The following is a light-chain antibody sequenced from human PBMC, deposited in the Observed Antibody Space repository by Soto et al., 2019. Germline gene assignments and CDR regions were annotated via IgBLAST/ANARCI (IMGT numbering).Light chain of an antibody. Sequence: QSALTQPASVSGSPGQSLTISCTGTASDIGAYNLVSWYQLHPRKPPKLIIYEFTKRPSGVSNRFSGSKSGYTASLTISGVQSEDEADYYCCSFGKGDNIVFGGGTKLTVL. V-gene: IGLV2-23*02. J-gene: IGLJ2*01. CDR3: CSFGKGDNIV. CDR2: EFT. CDR1: ASDIGAYNL.